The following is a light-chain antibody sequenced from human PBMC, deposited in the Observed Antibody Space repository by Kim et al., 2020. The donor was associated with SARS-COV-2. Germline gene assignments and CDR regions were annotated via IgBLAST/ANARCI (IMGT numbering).Light chain of an antibody. CDR3: LQDYNYPHT. J-gene: IGKJ2*01. V-gene: IGKV1-6*01. Sequence: SASVGDRVTITRRATQGIRNDLGWYQQKPGKAPKLLIYAASSLQSGVPSRFSGSGSGTDFTLTISSLQPEDFATYYCLQDYNYPHTFGQGTKLEI. CDR2: AAS. CDR1: QGIRND.